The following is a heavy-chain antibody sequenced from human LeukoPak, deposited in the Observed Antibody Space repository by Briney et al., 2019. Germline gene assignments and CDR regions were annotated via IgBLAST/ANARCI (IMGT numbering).Heavy chain of an antibody. CDR2: ISSSGTTI. V-gene: IGHV3-48*03. J-gene: IGHJ4*02. D-gene: IGHD4-17*01. CDR3: ARDRYGDDNY. Sequence: GGSLRLSCAASGFTFKSYEMNWVRQAPGKGLEWVSYISSSGTTIYYADSVKGRFTISRDNAKNSLYLQMNSQRVEDTAIYYCARDRYGDDNYWGQGVLVTVSS. CDR1: GFTFKSYE.